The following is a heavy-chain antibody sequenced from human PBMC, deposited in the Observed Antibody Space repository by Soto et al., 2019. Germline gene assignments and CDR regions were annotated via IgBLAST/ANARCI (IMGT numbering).Heavy chain of an antibody. V-gene: IGHV1-18*01. CDR3: ATVVVPAAIPNWFDP. CDR2: ISAYNGNT. D-gene: IGHD2-2*01. J-gene: IGHJ5*02. CDR1: GYTFTSYG. Sequence: ASVKVSCKASGYTFTSYGISWVRQAPGQGLEWMGWISAYNGNTNYAQKLQGRVTMTTDTSTSTAYMELRSLRSDDTAVYYCATVVVPAAIPNWFDPWGQGTLVTVSS.